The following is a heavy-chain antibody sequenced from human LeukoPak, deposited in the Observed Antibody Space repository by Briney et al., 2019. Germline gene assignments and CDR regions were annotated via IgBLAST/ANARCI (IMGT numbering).Heavy chain of an antibody. V-gene: IGHV1-18*01. CDR1: GYTFTSYG. Sequence: GASVKVSCKASGYTFTSYGISWVRQAPGQGLEWMGWISAYNGNTNYAQKLQGRVTMTTDTSTSTAYMELRSLRSDDTAVYYCARGGDYYDSGGGAFDIWGQGTMVTVSS. CDR2: ISAYNGNT. J-gene: IGHJ3*02. D-gene: IGHD3-22*01. CDR3: ARGGDYYDSGGGAFDI.